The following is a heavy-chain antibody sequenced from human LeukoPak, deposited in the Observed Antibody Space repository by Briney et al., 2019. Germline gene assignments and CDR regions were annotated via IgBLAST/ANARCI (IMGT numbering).Heavy chain of an antibody. V-gene: IGHV1-2*02. CDR2: INPNTGDT. CDR3: ARQARVDYSNLGEY. D-gene: IGHD4-11*01. CDR1: GYTLTDYY. Sequence: ASVKVSCKASGYTLTDYYMHWLRQAPGQGLEWMGWINPNTGDTNYAEKFQGRVTMTRDKSISTAYMELSRLSSDYTAVYYCARQARVDYSNLGEYWGQGTLVTVSS. J-gene: IGHJ4*02.